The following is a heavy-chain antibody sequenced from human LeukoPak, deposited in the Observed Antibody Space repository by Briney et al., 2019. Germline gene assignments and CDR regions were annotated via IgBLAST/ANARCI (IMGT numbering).Heavy chain of an antibody. CDR1: GGSISSSSYY. D-gene: IGHD3-10*01. V-gene: IGHV4-39*01. CDR2: IYYSGST. CDR3: ARHYSLWFGECDY. Sequence: PSETLSPTCTVSGGSISSSSYYWGWIRQPPGKGLEWIGSIYYSGSTYYNPSLKSRVTISVDTSKNQFSLKLSSVTAADTAVYYCARHYSLWFGECDYWGQGTLVTVSS. J-gene: IGHJ4*02.